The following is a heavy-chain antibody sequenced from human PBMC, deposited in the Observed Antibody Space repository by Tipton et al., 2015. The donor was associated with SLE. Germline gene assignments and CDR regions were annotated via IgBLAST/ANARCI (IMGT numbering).Heavy chain of an antibody. J-gene: IGHJ3*02. V-gene: IGHV4-30-4*08. CDR1: GGSISSGDYY. Sequence: TLSLTCTVSGGSISSGDYYWSWIRQPPGKGLEWIGYIYYSGSTYYNPSLKSRVTISVDTSKNQFSLKLSSVTAADTAVYYCALIPPLTGSSSGADAFDIWGQGTMVTVSS. D-gene: IGHD6-6*01. CDR2: IYYSGST. CDR3: ALIPPLTGSSSGADAFDI.